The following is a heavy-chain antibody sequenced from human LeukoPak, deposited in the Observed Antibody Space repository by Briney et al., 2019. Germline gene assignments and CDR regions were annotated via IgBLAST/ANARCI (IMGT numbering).Heavy chain of an antibody. Sequence: GGALRLSCAASEFSVGSNYMTWGRQAPGKGLEGGSLIYSGGSTYYADSVKCRFTSSRDNAKNTLYLQMNSLRAEDTAVYYCAKGASYPGTYFDYWGQGTLVTVSS. D-gene: IGHD1-26*01. CDR3: AKGASYPGTYFDY. J-gene: IGHJ4*02. CDR1: EFSVGSNY. CDR2: IYSGGST. V-gene: IGHV3-53*01.